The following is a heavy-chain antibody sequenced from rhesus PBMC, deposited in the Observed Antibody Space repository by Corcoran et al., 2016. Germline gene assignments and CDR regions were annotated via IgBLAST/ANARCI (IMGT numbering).Heavy chain of an antibody. CDR3: ARGWQQLPFDY. Sequence: QVQLQESGPGLVKPSETLSLTCAVSGCSISDSYYWNWIRHPQGKGLEWTGNIYGNSASTYYNPSLKSRVTISKGTSKNQFFLKLSSVTAADTTVYYCARGWQQLPFDYWGQGVLVTVSS. D-gene: IGHD6-43*01. V-gene: IGHV4S9*01. J-gene: IGHJ4*01. CDR1: GCSISDSYY. CDR2: IYGNSAST.